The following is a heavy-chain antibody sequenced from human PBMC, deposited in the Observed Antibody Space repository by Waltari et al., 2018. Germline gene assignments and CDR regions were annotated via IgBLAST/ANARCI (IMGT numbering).Heavy chain of an antibody. Sequence: QVQLQQWGAGLLKPSETLSLTCAVYGGSFSGYYWSWIRQPPGKGLEWMGESNHRGSTNYNPSLKSRVTISVDTSKNQFSLKLSSVTAADTAVDYCATLPLGQGDAFDIWGQGTMVTVSS. J-gene: IGHJ3*02. CDR2: SNHRGST. CDR1: GGSFSGYY. CDR3: ATLPLGQGDAFDI. V-gene: IGHV4-34*01. D-gene: IGHD1-26*01.